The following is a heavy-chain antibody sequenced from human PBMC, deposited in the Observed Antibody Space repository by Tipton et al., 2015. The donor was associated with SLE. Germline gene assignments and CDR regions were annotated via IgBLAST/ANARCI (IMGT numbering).Heavy chain of an antibody. Sequence: SLRLSCAASGFTFSSYGMHWVRQAPGKGLEWVAVISYDGSNKYYADSVKGRFTISRDNSKNTLYLQMNSLRAEDTAVYYCANSERLELPVYWGQGTLVTVSS. V-gene: IGHV3-30*18. CDR1: GFTFSSYG. D-gene: IGHD1-7*01. J-gene: IGHJ4*02. CDR2: ISYDGSNK. CDR3: ANSERLELPVY.